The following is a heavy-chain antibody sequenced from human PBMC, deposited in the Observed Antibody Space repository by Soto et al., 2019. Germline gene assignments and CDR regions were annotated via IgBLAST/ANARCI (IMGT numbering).Heavy chain of an antibody. CDR1: GFTFSNAW. D-gene: IGHD3-22*01. V-gene: IGHV3-15*01. J-gene: IGHJ6*02. CDR2: IKSKTDGGTT. Sequence: XESLQLSFAASGFTFSNAWMSWVRQAPGKGLEWVGRIKSKTDGGTTDYAAPVKGRFTISRDDSKNTLYLQMNSLKTEDTAVYYCTTAPYYYDSSGYYYPKYYYYGMDVWGQGTTVTVSS. CDR3: TTAPYYYDSSGYYYPKYYYYGMDV.